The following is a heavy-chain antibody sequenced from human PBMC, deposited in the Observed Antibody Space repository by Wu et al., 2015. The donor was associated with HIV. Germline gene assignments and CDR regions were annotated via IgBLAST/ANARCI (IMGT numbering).Heavy chain of an antibody. D-gene: IGHD4-17*01. V-gene: IGHV1-69*05. CDR1: GYIFNQYG. CDR3: ARAPYGDYVAFDM. J-gene: IGHJ3*02. CDR2: IIPIFATA. Sequence: QVQLVQSGTEVKKPGASVKVSCKPSGYIFNQYGLHWLRQAPGQRPEWMGGIIPIFATANYAQKFQGRVTITTDESTSTAFMELSSLRSDDTAMYYCARAPYGDYVAFDMWGQGTLVTVSS.